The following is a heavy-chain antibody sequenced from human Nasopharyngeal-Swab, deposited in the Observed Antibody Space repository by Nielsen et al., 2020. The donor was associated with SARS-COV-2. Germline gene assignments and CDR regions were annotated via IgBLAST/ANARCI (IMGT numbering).Heavy chain of an antibody. CDR1: GFTFSDSA. CDR2: IRSKGNTYAT. J-gene: IGHJ4*02. V-gene: IGHV3-73*01. Sequence: GESLKISCAASGFTFSDSAIHWVRQASGEGLEWVGRIRSKGNTYATAYAASVKGRFIIFRDDPTNTAYLQMNSLKTEDTAMYYCTRCGGGCYSGRDYWGQGTLVTVSS. D-gene: IGHD2-15*01. CDR3: TRCGGGCYSGRDY.